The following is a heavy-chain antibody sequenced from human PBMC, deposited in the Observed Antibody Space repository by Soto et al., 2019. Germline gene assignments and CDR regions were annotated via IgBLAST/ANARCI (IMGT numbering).Heavy chain of an antibody. J-gene: IGHJ6*02. CDR1: GFTFSSYA. Sequence: PGGSLRLSCAASGFTFSSYAMSWVRQAPGKGLEWVSAISGSGGSTYYADSVKGRFTISRDNSKNTLYLQMNSLRAEDTAVYYCAKDLLGPPGYDSSGSISYYYYGMDVWGQGTTVTVSS. CDR3: AKDLLGPPGYDSSGSISYYYYGMDV. CDR2: ISGSGGST. D-gene: IGHD3-22*01. V-gene: IGHV3-23*01.